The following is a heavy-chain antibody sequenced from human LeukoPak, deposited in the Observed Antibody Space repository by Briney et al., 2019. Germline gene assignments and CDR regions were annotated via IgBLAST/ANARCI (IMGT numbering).Heavy chain of an antibody. Sequence: PGGSLRLSCAASGFTFSSYARSWVRQAPGKGLDWVSAISGSGGATYHADFVKGHFTISRDNSKNTLYLQMNSLRAEDTAVYYCAKDTGGSYGTFDHWGQGTLVTVSS. D-gene: IGHD5-18*01. V-gene: IGHV3-23*01. CDR3: AKDTGGSYGTFDH. CDR1: GFTFSSYA. J-gene: IGHJ4*02. CDR2: ISGSGGAT.